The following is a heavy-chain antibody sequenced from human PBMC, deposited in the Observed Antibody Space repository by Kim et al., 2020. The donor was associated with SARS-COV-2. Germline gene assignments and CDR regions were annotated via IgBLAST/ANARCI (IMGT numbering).Heavy chain of an antibody. D-gene: IGHD3-22*01. V-gene: IGHV1-8*01. Sequence: YAQKFQGRVTMTRNTSISTAYMELSSLRSEDTAVYYCARGGRYYYDSSGYYLRYWGQGTLVTVSS. CDR3: ARGGRYYYDSSGYYLRY. J-gene: IGHJ4*02.